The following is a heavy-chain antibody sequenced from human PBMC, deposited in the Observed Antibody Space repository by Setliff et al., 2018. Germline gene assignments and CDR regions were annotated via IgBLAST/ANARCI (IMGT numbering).Heavy chain of an antibody. Sequence: PSETLSLTCAVSGYSISSGYYWGWIRQPPGKGLEWIGSIYHSGSTYYNPSLKSRVTISVDTSKNQFSLKLSSVTAADTAVYYCATLTGDRGVDYWGQGWLVTVSS. CDR1: GYSISSGYY. D-gene: IGHD7-27*01. CDR2: IYHSGST. V-gene: IGHV4-38-2*01. CDR3: ATLTGDRGVDY. J-gene: IGHJ4*02.